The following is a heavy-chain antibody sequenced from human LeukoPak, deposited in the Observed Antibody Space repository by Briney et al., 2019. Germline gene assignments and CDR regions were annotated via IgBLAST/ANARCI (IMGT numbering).Heavy chain of an antibody. CDR1: GFTFSDYY. Sequence: GGSLRLSCAASGFTFSDYYMNWIRQAPGEGLEWVSYISSSGDTIYYADSVKGRFTISRDNAESSLFLQMNSLRAEDTAVYYCARDYYDTSGHNSGFDYWGQGTLVTVSS. D-gene: IGHD3-22*01. V-gene: IGHV3-11*01. J-gene: IGHJ4*02. CDR2: ISSSGDTI. CDR3: ARDYYDTSGHNSGFDY.